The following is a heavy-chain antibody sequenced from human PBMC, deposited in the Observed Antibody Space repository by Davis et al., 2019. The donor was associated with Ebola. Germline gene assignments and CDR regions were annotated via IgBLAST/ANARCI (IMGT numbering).Heavy chain of an antibody. D-gene: IGHD3-3*01. J-gene: IGHJ6*02. CDR3: AREAWYYDFWSGYYYYYYYGMDV. CDR1: GFTFNSYA. Sequence: GESLQISCAASGFTFNSYAMHWVRQAPGKGLEWVAVISYDGSNKYYADSVKGRFTISRDNSKNTLYLQMNSLRAEDTAVYYCAREAWYYDFWSGYYYYYYYGMDVWGQGTTVTVSS. V-gene: IGHV3-30-3*01. CDR2: ISYDGSNK.